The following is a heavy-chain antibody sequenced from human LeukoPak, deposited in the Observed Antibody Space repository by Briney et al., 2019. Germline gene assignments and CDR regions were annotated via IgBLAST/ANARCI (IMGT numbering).Heavy chain of an antibody. D-gene: IGHD1-26*01. CDR2: IYYSGST. Sequence: PSETLSLTCTVSGGSISSSSYYWGWIRQPPGKGLEWIGSIYYSGSTYYNPSLKSRVTISVDTSQNQFSLKLSSVTAADTAVYYCARPVGATGGYFDYWGQGTLVTVSS. CDR3: ARPVGATGGYFDY. V-gene: IGHV4-39*01. J-gene: IGHJ4*02. CDR1: GGSISSSSYY.